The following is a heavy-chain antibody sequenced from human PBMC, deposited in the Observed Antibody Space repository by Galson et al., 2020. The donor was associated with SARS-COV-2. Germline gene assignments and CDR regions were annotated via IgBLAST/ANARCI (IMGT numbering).Heavy chain of an antibody. CDR1: GFTFSSYA. Sequence: GGSLRLSCAASGFTFSSYAMTWVRQAPGKGLEWVSTISDSGASTYYADSVKGRFTISRDNSKNTLYLQMNSLRAEDTALYYCAKSTTVTTLTYFDHWGQGTLVTVSS. D-gene: IGHD4-17*01. J-gene: IGHJ4*02. CDR3: AKSTTVTTLTYFDH. CDR2: ISDSGAST. V-gene: IGHV3-23*01.